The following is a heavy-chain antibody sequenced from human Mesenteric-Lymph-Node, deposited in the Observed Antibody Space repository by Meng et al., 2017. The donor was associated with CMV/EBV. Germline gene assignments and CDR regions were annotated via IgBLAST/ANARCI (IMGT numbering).Heavy chain of an antibody. CDR3: TTDARVVA. D-gene: IGHD4-23*01. CDR2: IKNKTEGATT. Sequence: GESLKISCAASGFTFSKAWMTWVRQAPGKGLEWVGRIKNKTEGATTDYAAPVKGRFTISRDDSKNTLYLQMNSLKTEDTAVYYCTTDARVVAWGQGTLVTVSS. V-gene: IGHV3-15*01. CDR1: GFTFSKAW. J-gene: IGHJ5*02.